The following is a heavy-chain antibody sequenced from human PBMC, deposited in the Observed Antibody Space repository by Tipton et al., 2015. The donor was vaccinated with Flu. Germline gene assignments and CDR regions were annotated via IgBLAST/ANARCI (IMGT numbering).Heavy chain of an antibody. CDR3: AKVLFGWVES. CDR2: VYYTGST. D-gene: IGHD3-16*01. V-gene: IGHV4-59*01. Sequence: TLSLTCTVSGGSIRGYYWNWIRQFPGKGLEWIGFVYYTGSTNYKSSLKSRVTISTDTSTNQVSLKMNSVIAADTAVYYCAKVLFGWVESWAQGTLVTVSS. J-gene: IGHJ5*01. CDR1: GGSIRGYY.